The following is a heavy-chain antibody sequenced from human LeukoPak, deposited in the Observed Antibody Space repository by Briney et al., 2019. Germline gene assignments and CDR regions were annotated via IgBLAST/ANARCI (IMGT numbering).Heavy chain of an antibody. J-gene: IGHJ3*02. Sequence: SQTLSLTCTVSGGSISSNSYYWGWIRQPAGKGLELIGRIYTSGSTNYNPSLKSRVTISVDTCKTQISLKLNSVTAPDTAVYYCAGTPTIFGVVVAFDIWGQGTIVTVSS. CDR3: AGTPTIFGVVVAFDI. V-gene: IGHV4-61*02. CDR1: GGSISSNSYY. D-gene: IGHD3-3*01. CDR2: IYTSGST.